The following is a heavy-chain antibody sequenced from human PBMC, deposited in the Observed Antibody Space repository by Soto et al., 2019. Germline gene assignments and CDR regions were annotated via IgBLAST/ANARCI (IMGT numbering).Heavy chain of an antibody. D-gene: IGHD6-13*01. CDR1: GGSISSSSFH. CDR3: ARRERAAGTDWWFDP. J-gene: IGHJ5*02. Sequence: QLQLQESGPGLVKPSETLSLTCTVSGGSISSSSFHWGWIRQPPGKGLEWIGSIYYSGSTYYSPPRKSPVTXSXXXSXXQFSLKLSSVTAADTAVYYCARRERAAGTDWWFDPWGQGTLVTVSS. CDR2: IYYSGST. V-gene: IGHV4-39*01.